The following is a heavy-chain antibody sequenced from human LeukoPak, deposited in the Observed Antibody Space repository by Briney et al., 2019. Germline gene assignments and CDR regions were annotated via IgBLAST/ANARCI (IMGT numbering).Heavy chain of an antibody. J-gene: IGHJ5*02. V-gene: IGHV1-69*06. CDR2: IIPIFGTA. D-gene: IGHD3-10*01. CDR1: GGTFSSYA. Sequence: ASVKVSCKASGGTFSSYAISWVRQAPGQGLEWMGGIIPIFGTANYAHKFQGRVTITADKSTRTAYMELSSVRSEATAVYYCARDSLYYYGSGSYYNVIASWFAPWGQGTLVTVSS. CDR3: ARDSLYYYGSGSYYNVIASWFAP.